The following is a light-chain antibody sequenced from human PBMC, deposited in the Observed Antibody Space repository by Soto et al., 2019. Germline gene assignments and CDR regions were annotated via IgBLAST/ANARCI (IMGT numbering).Light chain of an antibody. J-gene: IGKJ4*01. CDR3: QQYNSYPLT. CDR2: KAS. Sequence: DIQMTQSPSTLSASVGDRVTITCRASQSISSWLAWYQQKPGKAPKLLIYKASSLESGVASRFSGSGSGTEFTLTISSLQHDDFATYYCQQYNSYPLTFGGGTKVE. V-gene: IGKV1-5*03. CDR1: QSISSW.